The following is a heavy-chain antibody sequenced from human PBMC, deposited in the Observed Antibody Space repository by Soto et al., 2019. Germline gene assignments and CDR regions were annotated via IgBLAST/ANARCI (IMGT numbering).Heavy chain of an antibody. CDR1: VFTFSSYG. D-gene: IGHD6-6*01. V-gene: IGHV3-33*01. CDR2: IWYDGSNK. CDR3: ARDRIAARPFHFDYGMDV. Sequence: GGSLRLSCASSVFTFSSYGMHCVRHSPGKWLEWVAVIWYDGSNKYYADSVKGRFTISRDNSKNTLYLQMNSLRAEDTAVYYCARDRIAARPFHFDYGMDVWCQGTSVTVSS. J-gene: IGHJ6*02.